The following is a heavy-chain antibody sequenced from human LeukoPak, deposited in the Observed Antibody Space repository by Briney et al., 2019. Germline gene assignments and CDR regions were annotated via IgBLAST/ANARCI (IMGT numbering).Heavy chain of an antibody. CDR2: IYYIWST. V-gene: IGHV4-39*01. Sequence: SETLSLTCTVSGGPISSSSYYCGWIRQPPGKGLEWIGRIYYIWSTYYNPSLKSRVTISVDTSKNQSSLKLSSVTDEDTAVYYCARKGGSVLHYSDYWGQGTLVTVSS. D-gene: IGHD2-15*01. CDR3: ARKGGSVLHYSDY. J-gene: IGHJ4*02. CDR1: GGPISSSSYY.